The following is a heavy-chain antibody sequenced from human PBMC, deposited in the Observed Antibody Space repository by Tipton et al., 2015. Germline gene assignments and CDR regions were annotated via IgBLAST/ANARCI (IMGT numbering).Heavy chain of an antibody. J-gene: IGHJ4*02. V-gene: IGHV5-51*01. CDR1: GYIFTRNW. CDR3: ATIEAPSPQGFDH. Sequence: QLVQSGAEVKKPGESLNISCKGSGYIFTRNWIGWVRQKPGKGLEWMGMIYPGDSDIRFSPSFQGQVTISADKSINTAYLQWTSLKASDTAMYYCATIEAPSPQGFDHWGQGTLVTVSS. CDR2: IYPGDSDI.